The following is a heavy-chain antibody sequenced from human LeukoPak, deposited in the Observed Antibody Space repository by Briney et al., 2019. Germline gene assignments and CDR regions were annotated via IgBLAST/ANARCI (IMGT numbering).Heavy chain of an antibody. CDR2: FDPEDAKT. CDR1: GYTLNELS. J-gene: IGHJ4*02. Sequence: ASVRVSCKVSGYTLNELSLHWVRQIPGIGLEWKGGFDPEDAKTIYALKFQGRVTMTEDTSTDTAYMELSSLRFEDTAVYYCTTAPYYDVTGYPYYFEDWGQGTLVTVSS. D-gene: IGHD3-22*01. V-gene: IGHV1-24*01. CDR3: TTAPYYDVTGYPYYFED.